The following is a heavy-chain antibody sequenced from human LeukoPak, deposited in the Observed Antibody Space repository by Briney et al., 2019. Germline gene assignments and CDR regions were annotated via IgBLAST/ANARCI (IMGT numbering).Heavy chain of an antibody. Sequence: SETLSLTCTVSGGSISSSRYYWGWIRQPPGKGLEWIGSTYYSGHTYYSPSLKSRVPISGDTSKNQFSLKLSSVTAADTAVYYCAREDRSSGRSYYYGMDVWGKGTTVTVSS. V-gene: IGHV4-39*01. CDR1: GGSISSSRYY. D-gene: IGHD6-19*01. J-gene: IGHJ6*04. CDR3: AREDRSSGRSYYYGMDV. CDR2: TYYSGHT.